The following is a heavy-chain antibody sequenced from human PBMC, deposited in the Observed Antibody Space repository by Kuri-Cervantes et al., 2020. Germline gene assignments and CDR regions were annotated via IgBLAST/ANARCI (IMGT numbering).Heavy chain of an antibody. Sequence: ASVKVSCKASGYTFTSYAMHWVRQAPGQRLEWMGWISAYNGNTNYAQKLQGRVTMTTDTSTSTAYMELRSLRSDDTAVYYCARKSPPGFTSCYDLLCSDAFDIWGQGTMVTVSS. D-gene: IGHD2-2*01. CDR1: GYTFTSYA. CDR2: ISAYNGNT. V-gene: IGHV1-18*04. CDR3: ARKSPPGFTSCYDLLCSDAFDI. J-gene: IGHJ3*02.